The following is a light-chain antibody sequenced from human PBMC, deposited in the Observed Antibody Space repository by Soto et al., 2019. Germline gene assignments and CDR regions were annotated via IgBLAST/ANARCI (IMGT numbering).Light chain of an antibody. CDR3: QQYGFTPLT. Sequence: LTQSPGTLSLSQGERATLSCRASQSVISNYLAWYQQKPGQAPRLLIFAASSRATGIPDRFSGGGSVTDFTLTISRLEPEDFAVYYCQQYGFTPLTFGQGTKVDIK. V-gene: IGKV3-20*01. CDR1: QSVISNY. CDR2: AAS. J-gene: IGKJ1*01.